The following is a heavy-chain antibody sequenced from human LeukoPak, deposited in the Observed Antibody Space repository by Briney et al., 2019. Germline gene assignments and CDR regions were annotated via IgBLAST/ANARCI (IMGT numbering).Heavy chain of an antibody. J-gene: IGHJ4*02. CDR2: ISAYNGNT. CDR3: ARAFRAVAEIDY. V-gene: IGHV1-18*01. Sequence: GASVKVSCKASGGTFSNYAISWVRQAPGQGLEWMGWISAYNGNTNYAQKLQGRVTMTTDTSTSTAYMELRSLRSDDTAVYYCARAFRAVAEIDYWGQGTLVTVSS. D-gene: IGHD6-19*01. CDR1: GGTFSNYA.